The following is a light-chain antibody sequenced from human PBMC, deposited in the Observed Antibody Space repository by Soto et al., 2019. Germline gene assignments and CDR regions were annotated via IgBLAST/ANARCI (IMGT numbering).Light chain of an antibody. Sequence: TKTSLDVGRHNYASWYPHHPGKAPKLVIYDVTNRPSGVSNRFSGSRSGNTASLTISGLQPEDEAEYYWSSYTTSHARHLVCGTG. CDR2: DVT. J-gene: IGLJ1*01. V-gene: IGLV2-14*03. CDR3: SSYTTSHARHLV. CDR1: SLDVGRHNY.